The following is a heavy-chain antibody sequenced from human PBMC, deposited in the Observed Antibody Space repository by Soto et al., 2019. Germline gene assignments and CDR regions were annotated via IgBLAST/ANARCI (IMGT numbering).Heavy chain of an antibody. V-gene: IGHV4-59*01. CDR3: ARRYAGNFDY. CDR1: GRSISSYY. J-gene: IGHJ4*02. CDR2: IYYSGST. D-gene: IGHD2-8*01. Sequence: SATLSLTCTVSGRSISSYYWGWSRQPPGKGLEWIGYIYYSGSTNYNPSLKSRVTISVDTSKNQFSLKLSSVTAADTAVYYCARRYAGNFDYWGQGTLVTVS.